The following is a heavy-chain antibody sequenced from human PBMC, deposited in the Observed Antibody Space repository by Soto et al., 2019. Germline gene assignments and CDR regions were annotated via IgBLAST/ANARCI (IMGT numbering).Heavy chain of an antibody. V-gene: IGHV3-15*07. CDR3: HLKPPRREYYYDSSGYYSFDY. CDR2: IKSKTDGGTT. CDR1: GFTFSNAW. J-gene: IGHJ4*02. Sequence: GGSLRLSCAASGFTFSNAWMNWVRQAPGKGLEWVGRIKSKTDGGTTDYAAPVKGRFTISRDDSKNTLYLQMNSLKTEDTAVYYCHLKPPRREYYYDSSGYYSFDYWGQGTLVTVSS. D-gene: IGHD3-22*01.